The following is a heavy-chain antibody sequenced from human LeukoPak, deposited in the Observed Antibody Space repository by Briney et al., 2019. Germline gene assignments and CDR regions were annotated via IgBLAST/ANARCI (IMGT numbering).Heavy chain of an antibody. CDR1: GFTFNNYA. J-gene: IGHJ4*02. V-gene: IGHV3-30*04. D-gene: IGHD3-9*01. CDR3: ARDREYYDILTGYKVSHYFDY. Sequence: GGSLRLSCAASGFTFNNYAMHWVRQAPGKGLEWVAIISYDGSNKYYADSVKGRFTISRDNSKNTLFLQMNSLRAEDTAVYYCARDREYYDILTGYKVSHYFDYWGQGTLVTVSS. CDR2: ISYDGSNK.